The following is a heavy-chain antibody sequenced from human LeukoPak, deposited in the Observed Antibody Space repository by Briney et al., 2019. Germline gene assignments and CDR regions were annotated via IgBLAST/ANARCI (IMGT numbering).Heavy chain of an antibody. Sequence: GRSLRLSCAASGFTFSSYGMHWVRQAPGKGLEWVAVISYDGSNKYYADSVKGRFTISRDNSKNTLYLQMNSLRAGDTAIYYCAKEYTGTFSPFPSYFDNWGQGTLVTVSS. CDR2: ISYDGSNK. CDR3: AKEYTGTFSPFPSYFDN. D-gene: IGHD1-26*01. CDR1: GFTFSSYG. V-gene: IGHV3-30*18. J-gene: IGHJ4*02.